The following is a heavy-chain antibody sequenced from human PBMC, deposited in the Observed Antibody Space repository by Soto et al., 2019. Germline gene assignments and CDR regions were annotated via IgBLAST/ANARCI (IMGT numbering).Heavy chain of an antibody. J-gene: IGHJ4*02. D-gene: IGHD1-26*01. Sequence: QVTLKESGPVLVKPTETLTLTCTVSGFSLSDVRLGVDWIRQPQGKALEWLAHIFSNDEKSYSTSLKNNLAISKDTSKSQVVLTMSDMDPVDTATYYCALMVRLVGATYYFDYWCQGTLGTVSS. CDR2: IFSNDEK. CDR3: ALMVRLVGATYYFDY. V-gene: IGHV2-26*01. CDR1: GFSLSDVRLG.